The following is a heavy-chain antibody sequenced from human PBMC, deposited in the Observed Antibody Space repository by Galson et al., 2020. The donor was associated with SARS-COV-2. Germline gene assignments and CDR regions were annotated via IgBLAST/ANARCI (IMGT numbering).Heavy chain of an antibody. V-gene: IGHV4-59*01. CDR1: DGSISRYY. D-gene: IGHD2-15*01. CDR3: ARGSCSGGSCYFIDY. Sequence: ETSETLSLTCTVSDGSISRYYWSWIRQPPGKGLEWIGYISYSGSTNYNPSLKSRVTISVDTSKNQFSLKLSSVTAADTAVSYCARGSCSGGSCYFIDYWGQGTLVTVSS. CDR2: ISYSGST. J-gene: IGHJ4*02.